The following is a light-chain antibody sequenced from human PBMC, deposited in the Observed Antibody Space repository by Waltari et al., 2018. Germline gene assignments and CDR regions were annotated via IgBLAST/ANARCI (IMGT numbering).Light chain of an antibody. J-gene: IGLJ2*01. CDR3: QVWDSSGDLLVI. CDR2: DDS. V-gene: IGLV3-21*02. CDR1: NIVAKR. Sequence: SYVLTQPHSVSVAPGQTARITRGGDNIVAKRVHWYQQKPGQAPVVVVFDDSDRPSGIPERFSGANSGNTATLTISRVEGGDEADYFCQVWDSSGDLLVIFGGGTKLTVL.